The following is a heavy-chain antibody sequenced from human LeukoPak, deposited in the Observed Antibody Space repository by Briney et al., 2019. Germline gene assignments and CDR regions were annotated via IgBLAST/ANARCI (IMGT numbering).Heavy chain of an antibody. J-gene: IGHJ6*02. V-gene: IGHV4-34*01. CDR2: INHSGST. Sequence: SETLSLTCAVYGGSFSGYYWSWIRRPPGKGLEWIGEINHSGSTNYNPSLKSRVTISVDTSKNQFSLKLSSVTAADTAVYYCAKDGYYYYGMDVWGQGTTVTVSS. CDR1: GGSFSGYY. CDR3: AKDGYYYYGMDV.